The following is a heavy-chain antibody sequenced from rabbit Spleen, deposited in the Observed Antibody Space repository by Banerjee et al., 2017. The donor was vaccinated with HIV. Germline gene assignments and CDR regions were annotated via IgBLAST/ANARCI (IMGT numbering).Heavy chain of an antibody. CDR2: INTATGKA. J-gene: IGHJ4*01. D-gene: IGHD4-1*01. V-gene: IGHV1S45*01. CDR3: AKGLAGVIGWNFYL. CDR1: SFSFSDRDV. Sequence: QEQLVESGGGLVKPGASLTLTCKASSFSFSDRDVMCWVRQAPGKGLEWIACINTATGKAVYATWAKGRFTISRTSSTTVTLQMTTLTAADTATYFCAKGLAGVIGWNFYLWGPGTLVTVS.